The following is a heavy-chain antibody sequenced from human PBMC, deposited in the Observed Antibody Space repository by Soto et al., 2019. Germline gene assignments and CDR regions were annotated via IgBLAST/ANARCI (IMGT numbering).Heavy chain of an antibody. J-gene: IGHJ6*02. CDR1: GYTFTSYP. V-gene: IGHV1-3*01. Sequence: ASVKVSCKASGYTFTSYPTHWVRQAPGQRLEWMGWIDAGNGNTKYSQKFRGRVTFTTDTSASTAYMDLSSLRSEDTAVYYCARAGYNYGSSYYGMDVWGQGTTVTVSS. CDR2: IDAGNGNT. D-gene: IGHD5-18*01. CDR3: ARAGYNYGSSYYGMDV.